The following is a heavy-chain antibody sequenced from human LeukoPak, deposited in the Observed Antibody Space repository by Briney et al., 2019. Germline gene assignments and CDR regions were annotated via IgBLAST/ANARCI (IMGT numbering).Heavy chain of an antibody. CDR1: GFTFSTYS. D-gene: IGHD6-6*01. CDR3: ARDGAGSSLYMDV. V-gene: IGHV3-48*01. Sequence: GGSLRLSCAASGFTFSTYSMHWVRQAPGKGLEWVSFISSTSRSIYNADSVKGRFTISRDNAKNSLYLQMNSLRAEDTAVYYCARDGAGSSLYMDVWGKGTTVTVSS. CDR2: ISSTSRSI. J-gene: IGHJ6*03.